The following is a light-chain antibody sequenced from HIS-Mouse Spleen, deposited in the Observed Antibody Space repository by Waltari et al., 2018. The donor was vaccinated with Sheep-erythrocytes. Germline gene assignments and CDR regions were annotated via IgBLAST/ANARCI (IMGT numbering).Light chain of an antibody. J-gene: IGKJ1*01. Sequence: EIVLTQSPDTLSLSPGERATLSCRASQSVSSSYLAWYQQKPGQAPRLLIYGASRRATGIPDRFSGSGSGTDFTLTISRLEPEDFAVYYCQQYGSSPPTWTFGQGTKVEIK. CDR2: GAS. CDR3: QQYGSSPPTWT. CDR1: QSVSSSY. V-gene: IGKV3-20*01.